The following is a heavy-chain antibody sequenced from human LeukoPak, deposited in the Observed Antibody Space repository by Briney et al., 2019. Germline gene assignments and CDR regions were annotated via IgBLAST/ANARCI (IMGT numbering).Heavy chain of an antibody. CDR1: GFTVSSNY. CDR3: ARRIYSGILDY. CDR2: IYSGGST. J-gene: IGHJ4*02. V-gene: IGHV3-53*01. Sequence: PGGSLRLSCAASGFTVSSNYMSWVRQAPGKGLEWVSVIYSGGSTYYADSVTGRFTISRDNSKNTLYFQMNSLRAEDTAVYYCARRIYSGILDYWGQGTLVTVSS. D-gene: IGHD2-15*01.